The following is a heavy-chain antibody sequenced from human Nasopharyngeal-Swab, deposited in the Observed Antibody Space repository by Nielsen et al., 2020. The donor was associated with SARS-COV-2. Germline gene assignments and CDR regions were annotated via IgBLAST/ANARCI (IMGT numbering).Heavy chain of an antibody. D-gene: IGHD4/OR15-4a*01. Sequence: WIRQPPGKGLEWIGNIYYSGSTYYSPSLKSRLTISVDTSKNQFSLKLSSVTAADTAVYYCARQPSMVHYYYYGMDDWGQGTTVTVSS. CDR2: IYYSGST. J-gene: IGHJ6*02. V-gene: IGHV4-39*01. CDR3: ARQPSMVHYYYYGMDD.